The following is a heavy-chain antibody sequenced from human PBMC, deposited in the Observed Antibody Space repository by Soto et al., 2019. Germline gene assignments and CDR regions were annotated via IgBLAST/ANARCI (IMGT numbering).Heavy chain of an antibody. V-gene: IGHV3-11*01. D-gene: IGHD1-7*01. CDR1: GFTFSDYY. CDR3: ARHNWNYYFDY. CDR2: ISSSGSTI. Sequence: GGSLRLSCTASGFTFSDYYMSWIRQAPGKGLEWVSYISSSGSTIYYADSVKGRFTISRDNAKNSLYLQMNSLRAEDTAVYYCARHNWNYYFDYWGQGTLVTVSS. J-gene: IGHJ4*02.